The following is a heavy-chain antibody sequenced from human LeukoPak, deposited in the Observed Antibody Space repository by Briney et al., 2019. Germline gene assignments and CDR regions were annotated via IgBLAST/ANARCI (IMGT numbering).Heavy chain of an antibody. D-gene: IGHD3-10*01. J-gene: IGHJ5*02. CDR2: MYHSGST. Sequence: SETLSLTCTVSGYSISSGYYWGWIRQPPGKGLEWIGSMYHSGSTYYNPSLQRRVTISVDTSKNQFSLKLSSVTAADTAVYYCARDSGTTGEVKFDPWGQGTLVTVSS. V-gene: IGHV4-38-2*02. CDR1: GYSISSGYY. CDR3: ARDSGTTGEVKFDP.